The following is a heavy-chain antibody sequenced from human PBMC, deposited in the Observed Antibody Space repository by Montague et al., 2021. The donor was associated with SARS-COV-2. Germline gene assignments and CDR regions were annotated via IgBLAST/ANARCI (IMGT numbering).Heavy chain of an antibody. CDR1: GGSISSYH. V-gene: IGHV4-59*13. D-gene: IGHD1-20*01. CDR2: IFHSGIT. Sequence: SETLSLTCSVSGGSISSYHWSWIRQSPGKGLEWIGYIFHSGITDYNPSLKSRVTISVDMSKNQFFLQLNSVTAADSAVYYCARTEYNWNDWFDPWGQGTLVTVSS. CDR3: ARTEYNWNDWFDP. J-gene: IGHJ5*02.